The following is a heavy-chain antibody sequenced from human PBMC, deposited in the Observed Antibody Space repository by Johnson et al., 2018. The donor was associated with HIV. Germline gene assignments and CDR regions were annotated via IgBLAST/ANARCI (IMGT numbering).Heavy chain of an antibody. CDR2: IYSGGST. D-gene: IGHD1-26*01. J-gene: IGHJ3*02. Sequence: VQLVESGGGVVQPGRSLRLSCAASGFTVSSNYMSWVRQAPGKGLEWVSVIYSGGSTYYADSVKGRFTISRDNSKNTLYLQMNSLRAEDTAVYYCARDGSGSFDAFDIWGQGTMVTVSS. CDR1: GFTVSSNY. V-gene: IGHV3-66*02. CDR3: ARDGSGSFDAFDI.